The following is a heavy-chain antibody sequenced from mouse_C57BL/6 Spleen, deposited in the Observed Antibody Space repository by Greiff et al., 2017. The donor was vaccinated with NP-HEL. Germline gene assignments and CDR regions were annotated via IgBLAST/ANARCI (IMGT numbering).Heavy chain of an antibody. V-gene: IGHV1-52*01. CDR1: GYTFTSYW. Sequence: QVQLQQPGAELVRPGSSVKLSCKASGYTFTSYWMHWVKQRPIQGLEWIGNIDPSDSETHYNQKFKDKATLTVDKSSSTAYMQLSSLTSEDSAVYYCAREAYYYGSSTWYFDVWGTGTTVTVSS. D-gene: IGHD1-1*01. CDR3: AREAYYYGSSTWYFDV. CDR2: IDPSDSET. J-gene: IGHJ1*03.